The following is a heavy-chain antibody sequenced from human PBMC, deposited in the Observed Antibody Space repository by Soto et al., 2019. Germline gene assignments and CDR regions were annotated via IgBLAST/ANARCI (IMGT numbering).Heavy chain of an antibody. CDR2: IYPGDSDT. CDR3: ARRYCSSTSCPSEEFDY. D-gene: IGHD2-2*01. CDR1: GYSFTNYW. J-gene: IGHJ4*02. Sequence: GESLKISCKGSGYSFTNYWIGWVRQMPGKGLEWMGIIYPGDSDTRYSPSFQGQVTISADKSISTAYLQWSSLKASDTAMYYCARRYCSSTSCPSEEFDYWGQGTLVTVSS. V-gene: IGHV5-51*01.